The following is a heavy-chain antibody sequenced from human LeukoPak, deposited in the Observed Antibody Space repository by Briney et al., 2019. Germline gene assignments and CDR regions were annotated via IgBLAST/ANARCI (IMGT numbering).Heavy chain of an antibody. J-gene: IGHJ3*02. CDR2: VYYSGST. CDR1: GGSISSYY. Sequence: SETLSLTCTVSGGSISSYYWTWIRQPPGKGLEWIGYVYYSGSTDYNPSLKSRVTISADTSNKQFSLNLSSVTAADTAVYYCARRCSGPTCYTDAYDIWGQGTMVTVSS. D-gene: IGHD2-2*02. CDR3: ARRCSGPTCYTDAYDI. V-gene: IGHV4-59*08.